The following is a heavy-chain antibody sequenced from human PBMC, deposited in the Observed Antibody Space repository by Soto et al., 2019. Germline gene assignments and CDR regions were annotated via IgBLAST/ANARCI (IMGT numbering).Heavy chain of an antibody. D-gene: IGHD3-10*01. CDR3: ARDSVVRGVGNWFDP. Sequence: ASVKVSCKASGYTFTSYYMHWVRQAPGQGLEWMGIINPSGGSTSYAQKFQGRVTMTRDTSTSTVYMEPSSLRSEDTAVYYCARDSVVRGVGNWFDPWGQGPLVTVYS. J-gene: IGHJ5*02. V-gene: IGHV1-46*01. CDR1: GYTFTSYY. CDR2: INPSGGST.